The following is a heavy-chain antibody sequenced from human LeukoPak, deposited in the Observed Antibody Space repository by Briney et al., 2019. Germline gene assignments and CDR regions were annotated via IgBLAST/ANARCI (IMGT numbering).Heavy chain of an antibody. CDR1: GGSFSGYY. J-gene: IGHJ4*02. D-gene: IGHD4-17*01. CDR2: INHSGST. CDR3: AGIYGDDTDY. Sequence: PSETLSLTCAVYGGSFSGYYWSWIRQPPGKGLEWIGEINHSGSTNYNPSLKSRVTISIDTSKNQFSLKLNSVTAADTAVYYCAGIYGDDTDYWGQGTLVTVSS. V-gene: IGHV4-34*01.